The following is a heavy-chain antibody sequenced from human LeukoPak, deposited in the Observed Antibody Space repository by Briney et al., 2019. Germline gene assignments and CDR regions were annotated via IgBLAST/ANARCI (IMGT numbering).Heavy chain of an antibody. CDR3: ARESYYGSGSHDY. J-gene: IGHJ4*02. D-gene: IGHD3-10*01. CDR2: IIPIFGTA. Sequence: SVKVSCKASGGTFSSYAISWVRQAPGQGLEWMGGIIPIFGTANYAQKFQGRVTITADKSTSTAYMELSSLRSEDTAVYYCARESYYGSGSHDYWGQGTLVTVSS. CDR1: GGTFSSYA. V-gene: IGHV1-69*06.